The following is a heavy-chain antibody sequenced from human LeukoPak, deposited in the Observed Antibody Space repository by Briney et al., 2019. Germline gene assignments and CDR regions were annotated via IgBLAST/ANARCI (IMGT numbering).Heavy chain of an antibody. D-gene: IGHD6-13*01. CDR3: ARVRGSSSWSYYYYGMDV. J-gene: IGHJ6*02. Sequence: PGGSLRLSCAASGFTVSSNYMSWIRQPPGKGLEWIGYIYYSGSTNYNPSLKSRVTISVDTSKNQFSLKLSSVTAADTAVYYCARVRGSSSWSYYYYGMDVWGQGTTVTVSS. V-gene: IGHV4-59*02. CDR2: IYYSGST. CDR1: GFTVSSNY.